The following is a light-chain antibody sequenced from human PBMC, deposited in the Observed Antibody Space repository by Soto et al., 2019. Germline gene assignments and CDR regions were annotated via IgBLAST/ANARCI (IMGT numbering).Light chain of an antibody. CDR1: HDISKY. CDR3: QQYDNLPIT. V-gene: IGKV1-33*01. CDR2: DAS. Sequence: DIQMTQSPSSLSASVGDRVTITCQASHDISKYVIWYQQKPGRAPKLLIFDASVLEVGVPSRFIGSGWGTHFTFTISSLQPEDIATYYCQQYDNLPITFGQGTRLDIK. J-gene: IGKJ5*01.